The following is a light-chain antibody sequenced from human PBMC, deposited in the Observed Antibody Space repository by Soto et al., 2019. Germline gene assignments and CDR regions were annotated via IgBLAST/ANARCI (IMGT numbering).Light chain of an antibody. CDR1: QSVSNY. CDR3: QQYGSSPLT. V-gene: IGKV3-20*01. J-gene: IGKJ4*01. Sequence: EIVLTQSPATLSLSPGERATLSCRASQSVSNYLVWYQQKTGQAPRLLIYDASKRATGIPARFSGSGSGTDFTLTISRLEPEDFAVYHCQQYGSSPLTFGGGTKVDI. CDR2: DAS.